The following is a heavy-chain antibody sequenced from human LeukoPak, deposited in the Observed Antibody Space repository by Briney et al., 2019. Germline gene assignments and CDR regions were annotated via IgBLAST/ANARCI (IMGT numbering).Heavy chain of an antibody. Sequence: PSETLSLTCAVSGYSISNTHYWGWIRQPPGKGLEWIGSIYNSGSTHYNPSLNSRVTTLVDTSMNQFSLKLSSVTAAATAVYYCARNSSGIHFDYWGRRTLVTVSS. V-gene: IGHV4-38-2*01. D-gene: IGHD3-22*01. CDR1: GYSISNTHY. J-gene: IGHJ4*02. CDR3: ARNSSGIHFDY. CDR2: IYNSGST.